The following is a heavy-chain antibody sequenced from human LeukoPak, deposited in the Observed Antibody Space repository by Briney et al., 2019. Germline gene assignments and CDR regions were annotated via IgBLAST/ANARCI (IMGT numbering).Heavy chain of an antibody. J-gene: IGHJ4*02. CDR1: GFTFSSYA. V-gene: IGHV3-23*01. D-gene: IGHD3-22*01. CDR3: AKEFHDTYDSTSFDY. Sequence: GGSLRLSCAASGFTFSSYAMSWVRQAPGKGLEWVSAVSGSGGSTYYADSVKGRFTISRDNSKNTLYLQMNSLRAEDTAVYYCAKEFHDTYDSTSFDYWGQGTLVTVSS. CDR2: VSGSGGST.